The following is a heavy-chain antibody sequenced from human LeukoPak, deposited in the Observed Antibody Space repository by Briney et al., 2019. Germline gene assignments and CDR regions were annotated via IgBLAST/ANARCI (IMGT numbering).Heavy chain of an antibody. J-gene: IGHJ4*02. D-gene: IGHD6-19*01. Sequence: GGSLRLSCAASGVTFYDYAMHWVRQAPGKGLEWVSGISWNSGSIGYADSVKGRFTISRDNAKNSLYLQMSSLRPEDTAFYYCAKDRGSSGWYYFDYWGQGTLVTVSS. CDR2: ISWNSGSI. CDR1: GVTFYDYA. V-gene: IGHV3-9*01. CDR3: AKDRGSSGWYYFDY.